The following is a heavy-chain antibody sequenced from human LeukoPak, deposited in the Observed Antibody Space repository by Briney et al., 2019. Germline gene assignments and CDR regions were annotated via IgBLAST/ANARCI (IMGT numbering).Heavy chain of an antibody. CDR2: ISSSSSYI. D-gene: IGHD3-22*01. Sequence: GGSLRLSCAASGFTFSSYSMNWVRQAPGKGLEWVSSISSSSSYIYYADSVKGRFTISRDNATNSLYLQMNSLRAEDTAVYYCARAPYYYDSSGSYFDYWGQGTLVTVSS. V-gene: IGHV3-21*01. CDR1: GFTFSSYS. J-gene: IGHJ4*02. CDR3: ARAPYYYDSSGSYFDY.